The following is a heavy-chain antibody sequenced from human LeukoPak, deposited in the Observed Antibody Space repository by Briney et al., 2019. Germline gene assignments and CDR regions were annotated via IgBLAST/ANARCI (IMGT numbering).Heavy chain of an antibody. CDR3: ARPGSGYSSGWAFDY. D-gene: IGHD6-19*01. CDR2: IYPGDSDT. J-gene: IGHJ4*02. V-gene: IGHV5-51*01. CDR1: GYSFTGYW. Sequence: GESLKISCKGSGYSFTGYWIGWVRQMPGKGLEWMGIIYPGDSDTRYSPSFQGQVTISADKSISTAYLQWSSLKASDTAMYYCARPGSGYSSGWAFDYWGQGTLVTVSS.